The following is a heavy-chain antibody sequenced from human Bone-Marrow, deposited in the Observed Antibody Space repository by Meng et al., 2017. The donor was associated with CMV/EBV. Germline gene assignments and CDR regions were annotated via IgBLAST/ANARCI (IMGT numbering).Heavy chain of an antibody. CDR2: IYYSGST. D-gene: IGHD2-15*01. CDR3: ARAGYCSGGSCPKTEYNWFDP. J-gene: IGHJ5*02. Sequence: GSLRLSCTVSGGSISSSSYYWGWIRQPPGKGLEWIGSIYYSGSTYYNPSLKSRVTISVDTSKNQFSLKLSSVTAADTAVYYCARAGYCSGGSCPKTEYNWFDPWGQGTLVTVYS. V-gene: IGHV4-39*07. CDR1: GGSISSSSYY.